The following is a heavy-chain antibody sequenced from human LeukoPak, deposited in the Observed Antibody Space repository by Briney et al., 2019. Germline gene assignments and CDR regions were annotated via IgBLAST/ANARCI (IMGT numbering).Heavy chain of an antibody. Sequence: SVNVSCKASGGTFSSYAISWVRQAPGQGLEWMGGIIPIFGTANYAQKFQGRVTITADESTSTAYMELSSLRSEDTAVYYCARVKAPYYYDSSGYYFSYWGQGTLVTVSS. J-gene: IGHJ4*02. D-gene: IGHD3-22*01. CDR3: ARVKAPYYYDSSGYYFSY. V-gene: IGHV1-69*13. CDR2: IIPIFGTA. CDR1: GGTFSSYA.